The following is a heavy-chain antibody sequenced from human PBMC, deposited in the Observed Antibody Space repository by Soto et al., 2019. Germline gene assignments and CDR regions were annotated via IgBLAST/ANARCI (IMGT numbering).Heavy chain of an antibody. V-gene: IGHV4-31*03. CDR3: ARLRIATNNYKWFDP. D-gene: IGHD2-21*01. Sequence: SETLSLTCSVSGAALNRGNYYWSWIRQVPGKGLEWIGHIYVTGAVDYNPSLRDRITISQDTSERQFSLNLRLVTAADTAVYYCARLRIATNNYKWFDPWGQGTLVTSPQ. CDR1: GAALNRGNYY. CDR2: IYVTGAV. J-gene: IGHJ5*02.